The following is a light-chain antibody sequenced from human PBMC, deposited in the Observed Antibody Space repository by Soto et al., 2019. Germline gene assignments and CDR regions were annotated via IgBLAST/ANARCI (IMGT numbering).Light chain of an antibody. Sequence: ALTQPPSVSGSPGQSVTVSCTGTSSDVGSYNRVSWYQQPPGTAPKLMIYEVSNRPSGVPDRLSGSKSGNTASLTISGLQPEDEADYYCNSYTSSNTYVFGTGTKVTVL. CDR3: NSYTSSNTYV. J-gene: IGLJ1*01. V-gene: IGLV2-18*02. CDR1: SSDVGSYNR. CDR2: EVS.